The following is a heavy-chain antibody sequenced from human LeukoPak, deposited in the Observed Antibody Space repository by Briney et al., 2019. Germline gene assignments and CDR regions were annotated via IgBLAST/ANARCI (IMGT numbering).Heavy chain of an antibody. CDR2: INHSGST. D-gene: IGHD3-22*01. Sequence: SETLSLTCAVYGGSFSGYYWSWIRQPPRKGLEWIGEINHSGSTNYNPSLKSRVTISVDTSKNQFSLKLSSVTAADTAVYYCASGASETYYYDSSGYYWFDPWGQGTLVTVSS. CDR3: ASGASETYYYDSSGYYWFDP. J-gene: IGHJ5*02. CDR1: GGSFSGYY. V-gene: IGHV4-34*01.